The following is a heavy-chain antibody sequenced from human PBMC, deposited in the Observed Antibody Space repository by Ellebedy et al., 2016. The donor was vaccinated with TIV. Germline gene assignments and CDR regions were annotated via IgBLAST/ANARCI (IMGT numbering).Heavy chain of an antibody. Sequence: SGPTLVNPTPTLTLTCTFSGFSLSTSGVGVGWIRQPPGKALEWLALIYWNDDKRYSPSLKSRLTITKDTSKNQVVLTMTNMDPVDTATYYCAHSDPIYKDYDFWSGRGFDYWGQGTLVTVSS. CDR1: GFSLSTSGVG. CDR3: AHSDPIYKDYDFWSGRGFDY. CDR2: IYWNDDK. V-gene: IGHV2-5*01. J-gene: IGHJ4*02. D-gene: IGHD3-3*01.